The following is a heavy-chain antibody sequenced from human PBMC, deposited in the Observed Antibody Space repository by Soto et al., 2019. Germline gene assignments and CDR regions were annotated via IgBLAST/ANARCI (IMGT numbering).Heavy chain of an antibody. D-gene: IGHD2-8*01. CDR2: IVVGSGNT. Sequence: SVKVSCKASGFTFTSSAAQWVRQARGQRLEWIGWIVVGSGNTNYAQKFQERVTITRDMSTSTAYMELSSLRSEDTAVYYCAADTTNPSVSDYWGQGTLVTVSS. CDR1: GFTFTSSA. J-gene: IGHJ4*02. V-gene: IGHV1-58*01. CDR3: AADTTNPSVSDY.